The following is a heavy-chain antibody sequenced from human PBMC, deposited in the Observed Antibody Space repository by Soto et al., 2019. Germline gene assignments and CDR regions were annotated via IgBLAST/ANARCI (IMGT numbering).Heavy chain of an antibody. J-gene: IGHJ6*02. CDR1: GLTFSNYG. Sequence: QVQLVESGGGVVQPGRSLRLSCEASGLTFSNYGIHGVRQAPGKGLEWVVVVSYDGRKKFYVDSVKGRFTMSRDNSQKTVYLQMNSLRSDDTAVDYCAKDMQGVEGNHYGMDIWGQGTTVTVSS. CDR3: AKDMQGVEGNHYGMDI. V-gene: IGHV3-30*18. D-gene: IGHD2-2*01. CDR2: VSYDGRKK.